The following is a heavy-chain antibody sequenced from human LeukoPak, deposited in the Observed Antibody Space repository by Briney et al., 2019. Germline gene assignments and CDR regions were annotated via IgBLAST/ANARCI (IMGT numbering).Heavy chain of an antibody. J-gene: IGHJ4*02. Sequence: GGSLRLSCAASGFTVSSNYMSWVRQAPGKGLEWVSAIGGRGGSTFYADSVKGRFTISRDNSKSTLDLQMSSLSAEDTAVYYCARASYSETYQYYFDYWGQGTLVTVSS. D-gene: IGHD1-26*01. CDR1: GFTVSSNY. CDR3: ARASYSETYQYYFDY. V-gene: IGHV3-23*01. CDR2: IGGRGGST.